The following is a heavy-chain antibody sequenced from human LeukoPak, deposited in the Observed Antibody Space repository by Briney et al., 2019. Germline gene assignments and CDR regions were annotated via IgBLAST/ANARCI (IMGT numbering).Heavy chain of an antibody. Sequence: TGGSLRLSCVGSGFTITNYWMHWVRQAPGTGLVWVSRIHPDGSITTYADSVKGRFTISRDNSKNTLYLQMNSLRAEDTAVYYCAKEASYYDFWSGYLYYFDYWGQGTLVTVSS. CDR2: IHPDGSIT. V-gene: IGHV3-74*03. CDR3: AKEASYYDFWSGYLYYFDY. CDR1: GFTITNYW. D-gene: IGHD3-3*01. J-gene: IGHJ4*02.